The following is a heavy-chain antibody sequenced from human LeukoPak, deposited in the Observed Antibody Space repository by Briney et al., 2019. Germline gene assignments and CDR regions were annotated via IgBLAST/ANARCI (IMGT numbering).Heavy chain of an antibody. CDR1: GFTLSSFW. CDR2: ISGSGTII. D-gene: IGHD1-7*01. CDR3: GRDFGLTGTKRSFDI. J-gene: IGHJ3*02. Sequence: GGSLRLSCAATGFTLSSFWMSWVRQTPGKGLEWLSYISGSGTIIYYADSVKGRFTISRDNAKNSLDLQMNSLRADDTAVYYCGRDFGLTGTKRSFDIWGQGTMVTVSS. V-gene: IGHV3-48*04.